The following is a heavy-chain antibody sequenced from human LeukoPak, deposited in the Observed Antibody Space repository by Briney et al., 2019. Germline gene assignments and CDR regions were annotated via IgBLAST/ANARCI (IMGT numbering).Heavy chain of an antibody. CDR3: ARRVAVTGIYCFDL. D-gene: IGHD6-19*01. CDR2: VYYSGAT. CDR1: GAPIDSYY. Sequence: SETLSLTCSASGAPIDSYYWSWIRQPPGKGLEWIGYVYYSGATNYNPSLKSRVTISLETSKNQFSLRLTSVTAANTAVYYCARRVAVTGIYCFDLWGQGTPVTVSS. J-gene: IGHJ4*02. V-gene: IGHV4-59*08.